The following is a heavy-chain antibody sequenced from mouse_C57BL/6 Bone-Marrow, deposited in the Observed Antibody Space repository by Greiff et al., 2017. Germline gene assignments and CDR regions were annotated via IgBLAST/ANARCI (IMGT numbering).Heavy chain of an antibody. V-gene: IGHV5-6*02. Sequence: EVMLVESGGDLVKPGGSLKLSCAASGFTFSSYGMSWVRQTPDKRLEWVATISSGGSYTYYPDSVKGRFTISRDNDKNTLYLQMSSLKSEDAAMYYCARRGTSWYFYVWGTGTTVTVSS. D-gene: IGHD3-3*01. CDR3: ARRGTSWYFYV. J-gene: IGHJ1*03. CDR1: GFTFSSYG. CDR2: ISSGGSYT.